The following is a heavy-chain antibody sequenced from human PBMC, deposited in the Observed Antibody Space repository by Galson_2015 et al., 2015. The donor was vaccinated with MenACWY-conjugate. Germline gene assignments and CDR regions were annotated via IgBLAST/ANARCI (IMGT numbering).Heavy chain of an antibody. CDR3: ASAALRRPPSQNCFDP. CDR1: GGSFSGYY. D-gene: IGHD6-13*01. J-gene: IGHJ5*02. Sequence: SETLSLTCAVSGGSFSGYYWNWIRQPPGQGLEWIGQVFHSGTTYYNPSLKSRVAISVDTSKNQVSLKLSSVTAADTAVYFCASAALRRPPSQNCFDPWGPGNLVTVSS. CDR2: VFHSGTT. V-gene: IGHV4-34*12.